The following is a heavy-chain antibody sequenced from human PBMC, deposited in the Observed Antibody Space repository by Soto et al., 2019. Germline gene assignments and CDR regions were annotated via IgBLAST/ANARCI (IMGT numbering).Heavy chain of an antibody. D-gene: IGHD4-17*01. CDR1: GGSISSGGYY. Sequence: QVQLQESGPGLVKPSQTLSLTCTVSGGSISSGGYYWSWIRQHPGKGMEWIGYIYYSGSTYYNPSLKRRVTRSEDTSKNHFCLKLSAVTAADTAVYHCARAPAADYGDYGVGYYCYYYRDDWGKGTTVTVSS. CDR3: ARAPAADYGDYGVGYYCYYYRDD. V-gene: IGHV4-31*03. J-gene: IGHJ6*03. CDR2: IYYSGST.